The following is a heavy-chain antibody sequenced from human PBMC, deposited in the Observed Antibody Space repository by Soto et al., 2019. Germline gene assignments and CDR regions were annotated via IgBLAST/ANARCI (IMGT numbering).Heavy chain of an antibody. CDR3: SKYQCIGGCCYDAFDI. V-gene: IGHV3-23*01. CDR2: ISGSGGST. J-gene: IGHJ3*02. CDR1: GFTFSSYA. D-gene: IGHD2-15*01. Sequence: GGSLRLSCAASGFTFSSYAMSWVRQAPGKGLEWVSAISGSGGSTYYADSVKGRFTISRDNSKNTLYLQMNSLRAEDTAVYYCSKYQCIGGCCYDAFDIWGQGTMVTVSS.